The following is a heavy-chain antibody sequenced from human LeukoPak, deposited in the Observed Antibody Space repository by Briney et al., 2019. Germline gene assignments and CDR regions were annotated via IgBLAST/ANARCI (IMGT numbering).Heavy chain of an antibody. D-gene: IGHD1-26*01. J-gene: IGHJ5*02. CDR2: INPTGGST. CDR1: GYTFTSYY. CDR3: ARDNSVGDNAWWFDP. Sequence: ASVKVSCKASGYTFTSYYVHWVRQAPGQGLEWMALINPTGGSTGYAQKFQGRVTMTRDMSTSTDYMELSSLRSEDTAIYYCARDNSVGDNAWWFDPWGQGTLVTVSS. V-gene: IGHV1-46*01.